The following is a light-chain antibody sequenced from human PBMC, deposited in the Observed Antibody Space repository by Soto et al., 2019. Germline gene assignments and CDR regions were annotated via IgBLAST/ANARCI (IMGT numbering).Light chain of an antibody. CDR3: QQFVNLPYT. V-gene: IGKV1-33*01. CDR2: DAS. Sequence: DLQMTQSPSSLSASVGDRVIITCHASQDISNYLNWYQQKPGKAPELLIYDASNLETGVPSRFSGSGSGTDFTFTISSLQPDDFATYYCQQFVNLPYTFGQGTKLDIK. CDR1: QDISNY. J-gene: IGKJ2*01.